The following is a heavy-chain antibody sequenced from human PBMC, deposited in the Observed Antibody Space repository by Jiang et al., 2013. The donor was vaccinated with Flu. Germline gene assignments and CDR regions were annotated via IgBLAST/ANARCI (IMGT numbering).Heavy chain of an antibody. CDR3: TRDLVLPSTSVTTDAFDI. Sequence: GLVQPGGSLRLSCAASGFTFSDSWMSWVRQTPGKGLQWVANIKQAGSEKYYVDSVKGRFTISRDNAKNSLYLQMNSLRGEDTAVYYCTRDLVLPSTSVTTDAFDIWGQGTMVTVSA. D-gene: IGHD4-17*01. CDR2: IKQAGSEK. J-gene: IGHJ3*02. CDR1: GFTFSDSW. V-gene: IGHV3-7*01.